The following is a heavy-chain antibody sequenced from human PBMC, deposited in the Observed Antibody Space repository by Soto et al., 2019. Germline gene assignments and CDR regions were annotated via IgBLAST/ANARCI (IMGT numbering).Heavy chain of an antibody. V-gene: IGHV3-33*01. CDR1: GFTFSSYG. CDR2: IWYDGSNK. CDR3: ARDYYDSSGYKGY. J-gene: IGHJ4*02. D-gene: IGHD3-22*01. Sequence: PGGSLRLSCAASGFTFSSYGMHWVRQAPGKGLEWVAVIWYDGSNKYYADSVKGRFTISRDNSKNTLYLQMNSLRAEDTAVYYCARDYYDSSGYKGYWGQGTLVTVSS.